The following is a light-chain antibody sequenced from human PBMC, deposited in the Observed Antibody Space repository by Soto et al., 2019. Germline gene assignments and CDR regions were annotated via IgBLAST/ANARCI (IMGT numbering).Light chain of an antibody. V-gene: IGKV3-11*01. CDR1: QSVSTF. Sequence: EIVLTQSPATLSLSPGERATLSCRASQSVSTFIAWYQHKPGQAPRLLIYDASNRATGIPARFSGSGSGTDFTLTISSLAPEDFAVYYCQHRGNWPPTFGLGTKVEIK. J-gene: IGKJ1*01. CDR3: QHRGNWPPT. CDR2: DAS.